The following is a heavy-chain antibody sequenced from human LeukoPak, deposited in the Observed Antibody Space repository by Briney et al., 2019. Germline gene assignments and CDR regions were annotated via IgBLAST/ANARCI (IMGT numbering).Heavy chain of an antibody. D-gene: IGHD3-10*01. CDR2: ISWDGGST. CDR1: GFTFDDYA. J-gene: IGHJ4*02. V-gene: IGHV3-43D*03. CDR3: AKDMAITMVRGTGGVDY. Sequence: GGSLRLSCAASGFTFDDYAMHWVRQAPGKGLEWVSLISWDGGSTYYADSVKGRFTISRDNSKNSLYLQMNSLRAEDTALYYCAKDMAITMVRGTGGVDYWGQGTLVTVSS.